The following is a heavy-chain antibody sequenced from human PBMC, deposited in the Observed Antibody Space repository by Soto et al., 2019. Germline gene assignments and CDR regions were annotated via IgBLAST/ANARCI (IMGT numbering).Heavy chain of an antibody. Sequence: SETLSLTCTVSGGSISSGGYYWSWIRQHPGKGLEWIGYIYYSGSTYYNPSLKRRVTISVDTSKNQFSLKLSSVTAADTAVYYCATSTVTTIEDDYYYYGMDVWGQGTTVTVSS. CDR2: IYYSGST. J-gene: IGHJ6*02. D-gene: IGHD4-17*01. CDR1: GGSISSGGYY. CDR3: ATSTVTTIEDDYYYYGMDV. V-gene: IGHV4-31*03.